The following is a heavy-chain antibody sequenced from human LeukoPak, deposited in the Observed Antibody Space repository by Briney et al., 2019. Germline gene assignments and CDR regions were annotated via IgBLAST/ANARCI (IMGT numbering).Heavy chain of an antibody. J-gene: IGHJ6*03. CDR1: GYTFTSYD. Sequence: ASVKVSCKASGYTFTSYDINWVRQAPGQGLEWLGLINPSGSSTLYAQKFQGRVTMTRDMSTTTDYMELSSLRSEDTAVYYCARVVGLTGYSSSWYSGYYYYMDVWGKGTTVTVSS. V-gene: IGHV1-46*01. CDR2: INPSGSST. CDR3: ARVVGLTGYSSSWYSGYYYYMDV. D-gene: IGHD6-13*01.